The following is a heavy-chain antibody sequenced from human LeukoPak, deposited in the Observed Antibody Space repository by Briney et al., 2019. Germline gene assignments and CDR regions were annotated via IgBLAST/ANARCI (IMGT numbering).Heavy chain of an antibody. D-gene: IGHD2-2*01. CDR3: AKGPLSVPIAWDYFDY. V-gene: IGHV3-23*01. CDR2: ISGSGGST. Sequence: PGGSLRLSCAASGFTFSSYAMSWVRQAPGKGLEWVSAISGSGGSTYYADSVKGRFTISRDNSKNTLYLQMNSLRAEDTAVYYCAKGPLSVPIAWDYFDYWGQGTLVTVSS. CDR1: GFTFSSYA. J-gene: IGHJ4*02.